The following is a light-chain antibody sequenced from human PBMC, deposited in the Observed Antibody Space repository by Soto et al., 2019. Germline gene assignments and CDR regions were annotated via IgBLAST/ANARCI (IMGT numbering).Light chain of an antibody. CDR1: RSNIGSNA. J-gene: IGLJ3*02. CDR2: SNN. Sequence: QAVVTQPPSASGTPGQRVTISCSGTRSNIGSNAVSWYQQLPGTAPKLLIYSNNQRPSGVPDRFSDSKSGTSASLAISGLQSEDEADYYCAVWDDSLNGPVFGGGTKVTVL. V-gene: IGLV1-44*01. CDR3: AVWDDSLNGPV.